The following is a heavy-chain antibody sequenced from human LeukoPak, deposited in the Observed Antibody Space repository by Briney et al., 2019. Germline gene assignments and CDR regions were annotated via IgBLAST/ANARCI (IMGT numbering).Heavy chain of an antibody. D-gene: IGHD6-19*01. CDR1: GFTVSSNY. Sequence: GGSLRLSCAASGFTVSSNYMSWVRQAPGKGLEWVSAISGSGGSTYYADSVKGRFTISRDNSKNTLYLQMNSLRAEDTAVYYCAKGGSSGWYGLNWFDPWGQGTLVTVSS. V-gene: IGHV3-23*01. J-gene: IGHJ5*02. CDR2: ISGSGGST. CDR3: AKGGSSGWYGLNWFDP.